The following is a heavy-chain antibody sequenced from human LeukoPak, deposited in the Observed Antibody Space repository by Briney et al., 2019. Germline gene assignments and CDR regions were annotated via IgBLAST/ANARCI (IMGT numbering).Heavy chain of an antibody. V-gene: IGHV3-30*03. J-gene: IGHJ4*02. CDR1: GFTFSSYG. CDR3: ASPGDCSNFDY. Sequence: GGSLRLSCAASGFTFSSYGMHWVRQAPGKGLEWVAVISYDGSNKYYADSVKGRFTISRDNSKNTLYLQMNSLRAEDTAVYYCASPGDCSNFDYWGQGTLVTVSS. CDR2: ISYDGSNK. D-gene: IGHD2-21*02.